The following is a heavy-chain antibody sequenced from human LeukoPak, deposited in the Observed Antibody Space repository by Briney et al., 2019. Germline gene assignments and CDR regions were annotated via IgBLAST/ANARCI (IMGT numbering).Heavy chain of an antibody. Sequence: GGSLRLSCAASGFTFDDYAMHWVRHAPGKGLEWVSGISWNSGSIGYADSVKGRFTISRDNAKNSLYLQMNSLRAEDTALYYCAKENYGSGSYHPDYWGQGALVTVSS. CDR2: ISWNSGSI. V-gene: IGHV3-9*01. CDR1: GFTFDDYA. CDR3: AKENYGSGSYHPDY. J-gene: IGHJ4*02. D-gene: IGHD3-10*01.